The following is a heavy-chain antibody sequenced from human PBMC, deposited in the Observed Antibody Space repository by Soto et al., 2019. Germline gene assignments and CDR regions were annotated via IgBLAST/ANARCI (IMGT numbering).Heavy chain of an antibody. D-gene: IGHD6-25*01. CDR1: GGTFSRYA. V-gene: IGHV1-69*12. CDR3: ARQGAALRDYYDGMDV. J-gene: IGHJ6*02. Sequence: QVQLVQSGAEVKKPGSSVKVSCKASGGTFSRYAISWVRQAPGQGLEWMGGVIPIFGTANYAQKFQGRVTITADESTSTAYMELSSLRSEDTAVYYCARQGAALRDYYDGMDVWGQGTTVTFSS. CDR2: VIPIFGTA.